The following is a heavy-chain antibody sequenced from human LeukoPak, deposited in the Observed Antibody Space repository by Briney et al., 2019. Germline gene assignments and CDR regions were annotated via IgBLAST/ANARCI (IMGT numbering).Heavy chain of an antibody. D-gene: IGHD1-26*01. Sequence: ASVQVSCKASGYTFTSNYMLWVRQAPGQGLEWMGIINPSGGSTSYAQKFQGRVTMTRDTSTSTVYMELSSLSSEDTAVYYCARVGGNYPINWGQGSLVTVSA. CDR2: INPSGGST. CDR1: GYTFTSNY. J-gene: IGHJ4*02. V-gene: IGHV1-46*01. CDR3: ARVGGNYPIN.